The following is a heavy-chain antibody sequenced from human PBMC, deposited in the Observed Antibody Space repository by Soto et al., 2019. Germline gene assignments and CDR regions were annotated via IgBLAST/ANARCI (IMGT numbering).Heavy chain of an antibody. J-gene: IGHJ4*02. CDR1: GYSFAAYY. CDR2: INPNTGVT. D-gene: IGHD3-3*01. Sequence: QVHLEQSGAEVKKAGASVKISCKASGYSFAAYYIHWVRQVSGQGLEWMGWINPNTGVTDYAQKFQGRVTLTRDTSIKTAYLELTSLRSDDTAVYYCAKIYTWNEWQGGSDYWGQGTLLTVSS. V-gene: IGHV1-2*02. CDR3: AKIYTWNEWQGGSDY.